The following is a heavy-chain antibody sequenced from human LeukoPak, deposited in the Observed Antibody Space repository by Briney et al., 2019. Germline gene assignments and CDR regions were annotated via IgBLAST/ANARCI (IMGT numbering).Heavy chain of an antibody. J-gene: IGHJ4*02. D-gene: IGHD6-13*01. CDR2: ISSSSSYI. Sequence: GGSLRLSCAASGFTVSSNYMSWVRQAPGKGLEWVSSISSSSSYIYYADSVKGRFTISRDNAKNTLYLQMNSLRAEDTAVYYCAKNAYSSSCSDWGQGTLVTVSS. CDR3: AKNAYSSSCSD. V-gene: IGHV3-21*01. CDR1: GFTVSSNY.